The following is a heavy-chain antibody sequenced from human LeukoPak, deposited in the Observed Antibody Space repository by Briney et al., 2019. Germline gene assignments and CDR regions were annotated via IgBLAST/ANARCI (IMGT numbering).Heavy chain of an antibody. CDR1: GGSIISGSYY. V-gene: IGHV4-61*02. D-gene: IGHD5-18*01. CDR3: ARGGGRRGYSPTAVDY. CDR2: IYTSGST. Sequence: KPSETLSLTCTVSGGSIISGSYYWSWIRQPAGKGLEWIGRIYTSGSTYYNPSLKSRVTISVDTSKNQFSLKLSSVTAADTAVYYCARGGGRRGYSPTAVDYWGQGTLVTVSS. J-gene: IGHJ4*02.